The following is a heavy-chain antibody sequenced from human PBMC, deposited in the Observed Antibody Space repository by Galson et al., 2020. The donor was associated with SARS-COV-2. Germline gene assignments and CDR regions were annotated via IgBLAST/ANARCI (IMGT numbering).Heavy chain of an antibody. J-gene: IGHJ4*02. CDR2: MSRSGNDV. V-gene: IGHV3-11*01. CDR1: GFSFSDYY. CDR3: ATWGTKYDTLTGHFNTWGSFDY. Sequence: GGSLRLSCAASGFSFSDYYMSWIRQAPGKGLEWISYMSRSGNDVSYADSVKGRFTISRDNAKNSLYLQMNSLRADDTAMYYCATWGTKYDTLTGHFNTWGSFDYWGQGTLVSVSS. D-gene: IGHD3-9*01.